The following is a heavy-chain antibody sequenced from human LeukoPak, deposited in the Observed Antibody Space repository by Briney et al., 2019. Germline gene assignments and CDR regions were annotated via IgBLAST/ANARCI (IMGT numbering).Heavy chain of an antibody. CDR1: GGSVSSGDYY. CDR3: ARDLYYYGMDV. V-gene: IGHV4-30-4*01. CDR2: IYYSGST. Sequence: ASQTLSLTCTVSGGSVSSGDYYWSWIRQPPGKGLEWIGYIYYSGSTCYNPSLKSRVTISVDTSKNQFSLKLSSVTAADTAVYYCARDLYYYGMDVWGQGTTVTVSS. J-gene: IGHJ6*02.